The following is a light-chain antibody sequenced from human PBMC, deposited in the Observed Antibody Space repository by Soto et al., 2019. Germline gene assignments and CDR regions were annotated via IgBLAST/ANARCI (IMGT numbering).Light chain of an antibody. CDR3: QQYDNLPRT. CDR1: QDINNY. J-gene: IGKJ3*01. CDR2: DAS. V-gene: IGKV1-33*01. Sequence: DIQMTQSPSSLSASVGDRVTITCQASQDINNYLNWYQQKPGKAPKLLIYDASSLETGVPSRCSGSAAGTDFTFTISSLQPEDVATYYCQQYDNLPRTFGPGTKVDIK.